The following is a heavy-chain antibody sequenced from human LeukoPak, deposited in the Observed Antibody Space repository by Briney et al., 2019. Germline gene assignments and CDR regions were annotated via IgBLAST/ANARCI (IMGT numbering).Heavy chain of an antibody. CDR3: ASYYDFWSGYYNY. CDR1: GYTFTGYY. J-gene: IGHJ4*02. V-gene: IGHV1-2*02. Sequence: ASVKVSCKASGYTFTGYYMHWVRQAPGQGLEWTGWINPNSGGTNYAQKFQGRVTMTRDTSISTAYMELSRLRSDDTAVYYCASYYDFWSGYYNYWGQGTLVTVSS. D-gene: IGHD3-3*01. CDR2: INPNSGGT.